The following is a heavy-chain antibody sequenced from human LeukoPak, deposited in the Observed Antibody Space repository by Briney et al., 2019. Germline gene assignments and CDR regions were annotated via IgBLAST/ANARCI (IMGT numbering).Heavy chain of an antibody. D-gene: IGHD4-23*01. V-gene: IGHV3-9*01. Sequence: GRSLRLSCAASGFTFDDYAMHWVRQVPGKGLEWVSGISWNSGSIGYADSVKGRFTISRDNAKNSLYLQMNSLRVEDTALYYCAKEVGTSDYWGQGTLVTVSS. J-gene: IGHJ4*02. CDR2: ISWNSGSI. CDR3: AKEVGTSDY. CDR1: GFTFDDYA.